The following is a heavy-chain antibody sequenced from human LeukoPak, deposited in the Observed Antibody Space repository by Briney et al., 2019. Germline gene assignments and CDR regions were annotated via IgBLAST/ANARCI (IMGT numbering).Heavy chain of an antibody. J-gene: IGHJ2*01. CDR1: GGSFSGYY. V-gene: IGHV4-34*01. D-gene: IGHD3-9*01. Sequence: PSETLSLTCAVYGGSFSGYYWSWIRQPPGKGLEWIGEINHSGSTNYNPSLKSRVTISVDTSKNQFSLKLSSVTAADTAVYYCARLIGYYDSLTSYYNAYFDLWRRGTVVSVSS. CDR2: INHSGST. CDR3: ARLIGYYDSLTSYYNAYFDL.